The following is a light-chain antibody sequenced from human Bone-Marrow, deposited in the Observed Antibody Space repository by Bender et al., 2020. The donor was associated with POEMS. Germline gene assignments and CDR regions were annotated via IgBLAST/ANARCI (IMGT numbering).Light chain of an antibody. V-gene: IGLV1-47*01. CDR1: SSNIGSYF. CDR2: GND. Sequence: QSVLTQPPSASGTPGQKVTISCSGGSSNIGSYFVYWYQQFPGTAPKLVIYGNDQRPSGVPDRLSGSKSSTSASLAISGLRSEDEADYYCCSYGVRYNLLFGDGTKLTVL. J-gene: IGLJ2*01. CDR3: CSYGVRYNLL.